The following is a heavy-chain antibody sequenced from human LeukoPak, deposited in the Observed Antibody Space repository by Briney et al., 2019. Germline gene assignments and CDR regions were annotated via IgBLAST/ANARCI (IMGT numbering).Heavy chain of an antibody. CDR2: INHSGGT. CDR1: GGSISSGGYS. CDR3: ARSMIVVVSNSDY. D-gene: IGHD3-22*01. J-gene: IGHJ4*02. Sequence: SETLSLTCAVSGGSISSGGYSWSWIRQPPGKGLEWIGEINHSGGTNYNPSLKSRVTISVDTSKNQFSLKLSSVTAADTAVYYCARSMIVVVSNSDYWGQGTLVTVSS. V-gene: IGHV4-30-2*01.